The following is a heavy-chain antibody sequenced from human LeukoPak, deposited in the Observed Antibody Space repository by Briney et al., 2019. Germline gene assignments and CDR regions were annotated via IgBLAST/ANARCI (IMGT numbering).Heavy chain of an antibody. CDR3: ARSMTTVYYYYYGMDV. CDR1: RFTFSSYA. D-gene: IGHD4-17*01. CDR2: ISYDGSNK. Sequence: GGSLRLSCAASRFTFSSYAMHWVRQAPGKGLEWVAVISYDGSNKYYADSVKGRFTISRDNSKNTLYLQMNSLRAEDTAVYYCARSMTTVYYYYYGMDVWGQGTTVTVSS. V-gene: IGHV3-30*04. J-gene: IGHJ6*02.